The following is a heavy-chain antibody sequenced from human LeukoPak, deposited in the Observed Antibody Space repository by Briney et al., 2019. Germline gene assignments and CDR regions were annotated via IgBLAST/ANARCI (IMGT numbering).Heavy chain of an antibody. CDR1: GGSISSHY. J-gene: IGHJ4*02. CDR3: ARVRRQLVDY. CDR2: IYYSGST. D-gene: IGHD6-6*01. V-gene: IGHV4-59*11. Sequence: SETLSLTCTVSGGSISSHYWSWIRQPPGKGLEWIGYIYYSGSTNYNPSLKSRVTISVDTSKNQFSLKLSSVTAADTAVYYCARVRRQLVDYWGQGTLVTVSS.